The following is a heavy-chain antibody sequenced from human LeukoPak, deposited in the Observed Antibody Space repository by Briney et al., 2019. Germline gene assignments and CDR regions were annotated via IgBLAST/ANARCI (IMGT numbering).Heavy chain of an antibody. CDR1: GGSFSGYY. D-gene: IGHD3-10*01. V-gene: IGHV4-34*01. J-gene: IGHJ3*02. CDR2: INHSGST. CDR3: ARASGSGSYYGRSGAFDI. Sequence: PSETLSLTCAVYGGSFSGYYWSWIRQPPGKGLEWFGEINHSGSTNYNPSLKSRVTISVDTSKNQFSLKLSSVTAADTAVYYCARASGSGSYYGRSGAFDIWGQGTMVTVSS.